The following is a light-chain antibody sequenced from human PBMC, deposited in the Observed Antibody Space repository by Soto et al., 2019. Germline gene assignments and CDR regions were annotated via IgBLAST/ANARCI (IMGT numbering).Light chain of an antibody. CDR1: RSDVGGYKY. Sequence: QSALTQPRSVSGSPGQSVTISCTGTRSDVGGYKYVSWYQHHPGKAPKVMIYDVSKRPSGVPDRFSGSKSGNTASLTISGLQAEDEADYYCSSYTNKNSYILFGGGTKLTVL. V-gene: IGLV2-11*01. CDR2: DVS. CDR3: SSYTNKNSYIL. J-gene: IGLJ2*01.